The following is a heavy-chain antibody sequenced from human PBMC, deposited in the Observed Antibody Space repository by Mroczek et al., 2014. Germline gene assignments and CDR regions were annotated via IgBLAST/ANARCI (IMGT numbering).Heavy chain of an antibody. CDR3: AKDDQDIVVVPAATVGCYYYYGMDV. D-gene: IGHD2-2*01. J-gene: IGHJ6*02. CDR1: GFTFSSYG. V-gene: IGHV3-30*18. Sequence: QVQLQESGGGVVQPGRSLRLSCAASGFTFSSYGMHWVRQALGKGLEWVAVISYDGSNKYYADSVKGRFTISRDNSKNTLYLQMNSLRAEDTAVYYCAKDDQDIVVVPAATVGCYYYYGMDVWGQGTHGHRL. CDR2: ISYDGSNK.